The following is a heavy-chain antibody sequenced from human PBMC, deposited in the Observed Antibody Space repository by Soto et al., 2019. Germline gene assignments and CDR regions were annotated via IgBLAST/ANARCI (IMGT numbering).Heavy chain of an antibody. CDR3: ARDIWFGADNWFDP. V-gene: IGHV1-3*01. J-gene: IGHJ5*02. CDR2: INAGNGNT. Sequence: ASVKVSSKASGYTFTSYAMHWVRQSPGQRLEWMGWINAGNGNTKYSQKFQGRVTITRDTSASTAYMELSSLRSEDTAVYYCARDIWFGADNWFDPWGQGTLVTVSS. CDR1: GYTFTSYA. D-gene: IGHD3-10*01.